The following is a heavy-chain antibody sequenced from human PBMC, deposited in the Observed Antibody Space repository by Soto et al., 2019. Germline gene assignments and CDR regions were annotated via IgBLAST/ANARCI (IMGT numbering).Heavy chain of an antibody. V-gene: IGHV3-48*01. CDR3: ARASRTAVTDY. D-gene: IGHD4-17*01. CDR2: ISSSSNTV. J-gene: IGHJ4*02. CDR1: GFTFSDYS. Sequence: EVKLVESGGGLVQPGGSLRLSCAASGFTFSDYSMNWVRQAPGKGLEWVSYISSSSNTVYYADSVKGRFSISRDNAKNSLFLQMNSLRAEDTARYYCARASRTAVTDYWGQGTLVTVSS.